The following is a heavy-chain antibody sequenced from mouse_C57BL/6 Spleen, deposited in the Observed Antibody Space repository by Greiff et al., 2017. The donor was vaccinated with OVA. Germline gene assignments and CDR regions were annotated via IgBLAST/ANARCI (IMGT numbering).Heavy chain of an antibody. CDR3: ARDYGSSYPYYFDY. V-gene: IGHV1-81*01. J-gene: IGHJ2*01. CDR2: IYPRSGNT. D-gene: IGHD1-1*01. CDR1: GYTFTSYG. Sequence: QVQLQQSGAELARPGASVKLSCKASGYTFTSYGISWVQQSTGQGLEWIGEIYPRSGNTYYNEKFKGKATLTADKSSSPAYMALRSLTSEDSAVYFCARDYGSSYPYYFDYWGQGTTLTVSS.